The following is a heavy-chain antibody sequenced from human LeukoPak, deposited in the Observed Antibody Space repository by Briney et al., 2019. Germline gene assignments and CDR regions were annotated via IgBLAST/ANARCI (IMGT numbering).Heavy chain of an antibody. CDR1: GFAFSDLA. CDR2: ISSSGGYT. Sequence: PGGSLRLSCAASGFAFSDLAMGWVRQAPGKGLEWVSVISSSGGYTYSADSVKGRFIISRDNSKDTVFLQVESLRAEDTAVYYCAKGYGSTWNWYFDYWGQGTLVTVSS. D-gene: IGHD1-7*01. J-gene: IGHJ4*02. CDR3: AKGYGSTWNWYFDY. V-gene: IGHV3-23*01.